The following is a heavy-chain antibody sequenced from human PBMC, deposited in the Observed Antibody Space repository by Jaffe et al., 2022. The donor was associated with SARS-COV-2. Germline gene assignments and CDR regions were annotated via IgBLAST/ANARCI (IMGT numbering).Heavy chain of an antibody. CDR3: ARPHSDGNYYY. D-gene: IGHD1-26*01. V-gene: IGHV4-39*01. J-gene: IGHJ4*02. CDR1: GGSISSSSYY. Sequence: QLQLQESGPGLVKPSETLSLTCTVSGGSISSSSYYWGWIRQPPGKGLEWIGSIYYSGSAYYNLSLKSRVTISVDTSKNQFSLKLSSVTAADTAVYYCARPHSDGNYYYWGQGTLVTVSS. CDR2: IYYSGSA.